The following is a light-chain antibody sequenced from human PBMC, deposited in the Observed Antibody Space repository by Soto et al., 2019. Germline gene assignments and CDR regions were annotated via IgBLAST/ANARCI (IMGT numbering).Light chain of an antibody. J-gene: IGLJ1*01. CDR2: EVN. CDR1: SSDIGGYNY. V-gene: IGLV2-8*01. Sequence: QSALTQPPSASGSPGQSVTISCTGTSSDIGGYNYVSWYQQHPGNGPKLMIYEVNKRPSGVPDRFSGSKSGNTASLTVAGLQAEDEADYYCSSYAGSNNYVFGTGTKVPVL. CDR3: SSYAGSNNYV.